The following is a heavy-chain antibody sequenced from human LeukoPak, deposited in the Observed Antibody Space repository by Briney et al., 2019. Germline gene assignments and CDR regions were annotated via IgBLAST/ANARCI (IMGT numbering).Heavy chain of an antibody. Sequence: SETLSLTCAVYGGSFSCYYWSWIRQPPGKGLEWIGEINHSGSTNYNPSLKSRVTISVDTSKNQFSLKLSSVTAADTAVYYCVISPKTGVVGATYFDYWGQGTLVTVSS. CDR2: INHSGST. CDR3: VISPKTGVVGATYFDY. D-gene: IGHD1-26*01. J-gene: IGHJ4*02. CDR1: GGSFSCYY. V-gene: IGHV4-34*01.